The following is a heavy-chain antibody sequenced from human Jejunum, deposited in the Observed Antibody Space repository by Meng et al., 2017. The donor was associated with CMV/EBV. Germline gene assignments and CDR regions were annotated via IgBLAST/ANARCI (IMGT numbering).Heavy chain of an antibody. Sequence: ALNWVRQAPGKGLEWVAVISYDGNNKYYADSVKGRFTISRDNSKNTLYLQMNSLRAEDTAVYYCARDRGGLGYCSSTSCYLGFDYWGQGTLVTVSS. J-gene: IGHJ4*02. CDR1: A. D-gene: IGHD2-2*01. CDR2: ISYDGNNK. CDR3: ARDRGGLGYCSSTSCYLGFDY. V-gene: IGHV3-30-3*01.